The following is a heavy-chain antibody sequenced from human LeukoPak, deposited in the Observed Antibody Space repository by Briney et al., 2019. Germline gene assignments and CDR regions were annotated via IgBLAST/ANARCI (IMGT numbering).Heavy chain of an antibody. J-gene: IGHJ4*02. V-gene: IGHV3-23*01. CDR2: ITGGLEST. CDR3: AKRPKGYFDY. Sequence: PGGSLRLSCAASGFTFSSYAMSWVRQAPGKGLEWVSTITGGLESTYYAGSVKGRFTISRDNSKNTLYLQMNSLRAGDAAVYYCAKRPKGYFDYWGQGTLVTVSS. CDR1: GFTFSSYA.